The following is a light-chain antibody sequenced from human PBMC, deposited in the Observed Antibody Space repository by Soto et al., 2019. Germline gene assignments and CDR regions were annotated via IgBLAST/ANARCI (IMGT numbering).Light chain of an antibody. V-gene: IGKV3-11*01. CDR2: DAS. CDR1: KSVNSH. CDR3: QQRSSWPKVT. Sequence: EIVLTQSPATLSLSPGERVTLSCRTSKSVNSHLSWYQQKPGQAPRLLIYDASNRASGIPARFSGSGSGTDFTLTISSLEPEDFAVYYCQQRSSWPKVTFGQGTRLEIQ. J-gene: IGKJ5*01.